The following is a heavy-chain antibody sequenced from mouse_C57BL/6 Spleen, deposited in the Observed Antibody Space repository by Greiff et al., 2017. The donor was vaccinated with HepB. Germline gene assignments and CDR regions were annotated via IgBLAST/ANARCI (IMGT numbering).Heavy chain of an antibody. CDR1: GYTFTEYT. J-gene: IGHJ4*01. CDR2: FYPGSGSI. D-gene: IGHD1-1*01. CDR3: ARHEDPAYYYGTMYY. Sequence: VQLQQSGAELVKPGASVKLSCKASGYTFTEYTIHWVKQRSGQGLEWVGWFYPGSGSIKYNEKVKDKATLTADNSSSTVYMELSRLTSEDSAVYFCARHEDPAYYYGTMYYWGQGTSVTVSS. V-gene: IGHV1-62-2*01.